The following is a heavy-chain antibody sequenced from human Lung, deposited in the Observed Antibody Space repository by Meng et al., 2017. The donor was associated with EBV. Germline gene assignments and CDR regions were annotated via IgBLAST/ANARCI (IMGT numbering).Heavy chain of an antibody. CDR1: GGSISSGDYY. D-gene: IGHD4-17*01. CDR2: IYYSGST. J-gene: IGHJ5*02. CDR3: ARDRKHYGERGWFDP. Sequence: QVQRQGSGPGLVQPSQTLSLTCPVSGGSISSGDYYWSWIRQPPGKGLEWIGYIYYSGSTYSNASLKSRVTISIDRSKNQFSLKLSSVTAADTAVYYCARDRKHYGERGWFDPWGQGTLVTVSS. V-gene: IGHV4-30-4*01.